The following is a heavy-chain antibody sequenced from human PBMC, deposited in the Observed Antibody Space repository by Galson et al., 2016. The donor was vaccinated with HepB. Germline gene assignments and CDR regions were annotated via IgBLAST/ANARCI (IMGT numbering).Heavy chain of an antibody. CDR1: GGSFSSYG. CDR2: IIPIFGTA. D-gene: IGHD3-10*01. J-gene: IGHJ5*02. V-gene: IGHV1-69*13. CDR3: AREPNYYGSGTYHT. Sequence: SVKVSCKASGGSFSSYGITWVRQAPGQGLEWMGGIIPIFGTANSAQKFQGRVTITADESTSTAYMELSSLRSEDTAVYYCAREPNYYGSGTYHTWGQGTLVTVSS.